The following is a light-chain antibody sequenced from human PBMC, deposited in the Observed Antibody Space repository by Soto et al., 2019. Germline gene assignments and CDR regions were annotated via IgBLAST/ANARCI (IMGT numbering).Light chain of an antibody. V-gene: IGKV1-5*03. CDR2: KAS. Sequence: DIQMTQSPSTLSASVGDRVTITCRASQSISSWLAWYQQKPGKAPKLLIYKASSLESGVPSRFSGSGSGTEFTLTISSLQPDDFATYYCQQYGSSLTFGGGTKVDIK. J-gene: IGKJ4*01. CDR1: QSISSW. CDR3: QQYGSSLT.